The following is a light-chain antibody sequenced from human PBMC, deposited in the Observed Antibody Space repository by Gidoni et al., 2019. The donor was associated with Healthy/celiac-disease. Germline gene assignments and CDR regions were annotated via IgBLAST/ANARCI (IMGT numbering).Light chain of an antibody. J-gene: IGLJ1*01. V-gene: IGLV2-14*01. CDR1: SSDVGGYNY. CDR2: EVS. Sequence: QSALPQPASVSGSPGQWITISCTGTSSDVGGYNYVAWYQQHPGKAPKLMIYEVSNRPSGVPDRFSGSKSGNTASLTISGLQAEDEADYYCSSYTSSSTLDVFGTGTKVTVL. CDR3: SSYTSSSTLDV.